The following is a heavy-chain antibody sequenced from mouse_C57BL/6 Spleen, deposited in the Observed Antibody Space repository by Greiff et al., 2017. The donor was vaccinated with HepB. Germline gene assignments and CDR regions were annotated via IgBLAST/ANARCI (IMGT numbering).Heavy chain of an antibody. CDR1: GYTFTSYW. Sequence: QVQLKQPGAELVRPGSSVKLSCKASGYTFTSYWMDWVKQRPGQGLEWIGNIYPSDSETHYNQKFKDKATLTVDKSSSTAYMQLSSLTSEDAAVYYWARFRVAYWGQGTLVTVSA. CDR3: ARFRVAY. CDR2: IYPSDSET. J-gene: IGHJ3*01. D-gene: IGHD3-3*01. V-gene: IGHV1-61*01.